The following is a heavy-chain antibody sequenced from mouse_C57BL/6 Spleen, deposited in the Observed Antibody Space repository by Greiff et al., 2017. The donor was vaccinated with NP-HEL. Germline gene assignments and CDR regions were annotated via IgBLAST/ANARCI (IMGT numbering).Heavy chain of an antibody. CDR1: GYTFTSYG. Sequence: QVQLQQSGAELARPGASVKLSCKASGYTFTSYGISWVKQRTGQGLEWIGEIYPRSGNTYYNEKFKGKATLTADKSSSTAYMKLRSLTSEDSAVYFCARWDYYGGDFDYWGQGTTLTVSS. CDR3: ARWDYYGGDFDY. V-gene: IGHV1-81*01. J-gene: IGHJ2*01. CDR2: IYPRSGNT. D-gene: IGHD1-2*01.